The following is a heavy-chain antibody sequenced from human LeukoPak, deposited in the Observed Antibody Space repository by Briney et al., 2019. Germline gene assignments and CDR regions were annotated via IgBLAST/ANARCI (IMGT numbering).Heavy chain of an antibody. CDR1: GYSISSGYY. CDR3: ARHLYRRPLYCSGGSCYGPRPNWFDP. D-gene: IGHD2-15*01. CDR2: INHSGST. Sequence: SETLSLTCTVSGYSISSGYYWGWIRQPPGKGLEWIGEINHSGSTNYNPSLKSRVTISVDTSKNQFSLKLSSVTAADTAVYYCARHLYRRPLYCSGGSCYGPRPNWFDPWGQGTLVTVSS. J-gene: IGHJ5*02. V-gene: IGHV4-38-2*02.